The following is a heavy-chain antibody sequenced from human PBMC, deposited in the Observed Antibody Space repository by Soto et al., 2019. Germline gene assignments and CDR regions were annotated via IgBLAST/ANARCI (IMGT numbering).Heavy chain of an antibody. D-gene: IGHD4-17*01. Sequence: QVQLQESGPGLVKPSETLSLTCAVSGGSISNYYWSWLRQPPGKELEWIGYVFYSGATNYNPSLQSRVTIAIDTSKNEFSLKLSSVTAAETAVYYCAREMTTLGPFDYWGQGTLVTVSS. J-gene: IGHJ4*02. CDR1: GGSISNYY. V-gene: IGHV4-59*01. CDR3: AREMTTLGPFDY. CDR2: VFYSGAT.